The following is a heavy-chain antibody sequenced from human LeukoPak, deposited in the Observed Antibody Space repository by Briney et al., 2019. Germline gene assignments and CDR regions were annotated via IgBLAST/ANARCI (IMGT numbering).Heavy chain of an antibody. Sequence: SVKVSCTASGYTFTGYYMHWVRQAPGQGLEWMGGVIPIFGTANYAQKFQGRVTITADKSTSTAYMELSSLRSEDTAVYYCARARITIFGVVNNYYYMDVWGKGTTVTVSS. CDR2: VIPIFGTA. CDR3: ARARITIFGVVNNYYYMDV. CDR1: GYTFTGYY. V-gene: IGHV1-69*06. D-gene: IGHD3-3*01. J-gene: IGHJ6*03.